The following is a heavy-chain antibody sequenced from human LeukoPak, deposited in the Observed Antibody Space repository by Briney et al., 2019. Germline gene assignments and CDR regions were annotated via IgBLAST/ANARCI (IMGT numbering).Heavy chain of an antibody. V-gene: IGHV3-53*01. Sequence: PGGSLRLSCAASRFTFSDYYMVWIRQAPGKGLEWVSVIYSGGSTYYADSVKGRFTISRDNSKNTLYLQMNSLRAEDTAVYYCAKLLSGYCSRTSCLNWFDPWGQGTLVTVSS. J-gene: IGHJ5*02. CDR3: AKLLSGYCSRTSCLNWFDP. CDR1: RFTFSDYY. D-gene: IGHD2-2*01. CDR2: IYSGGST.